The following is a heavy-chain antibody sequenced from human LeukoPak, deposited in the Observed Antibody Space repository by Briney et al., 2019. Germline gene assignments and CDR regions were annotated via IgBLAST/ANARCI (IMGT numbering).Heavy chain of an antibody. J-gene: IGHJ4*02. Sequence: AGGSLRLSCAASGFTFSSYGMHWVRQAPGKGLEWVAVISYDGSNKYYADSVKGRFTISRDNSKNTLYLQMNSLRAEDTAVYYCARYGIIAAFDYWGQGTLVTVSS. CDR1: GFTFSSYG. V-gene: IGHV3-30*03. D-gene: IGHD6-13*01. CDR3: ARYGIIAAFDY. CDR2: ISYDGSNK.